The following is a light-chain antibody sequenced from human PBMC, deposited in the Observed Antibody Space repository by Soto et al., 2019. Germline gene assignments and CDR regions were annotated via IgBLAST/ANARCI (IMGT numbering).Light chain of an antibody. J-gene: IGKJ2*01. CDR3: QQSYNAHLT. CDR1: QTIDTY. Sequence: DIPMAQSPASLSASVGDRVTITCRASQTIDTYLNWFLQKPGKAPDLLIYSSSTLQRGVPSRFSGGGSGTEFSLTISALEPEDFGTYFCQQSYNAHLTFGQGTTLETK. CDR2: SSS. V-gene: IGKV1-39*01.